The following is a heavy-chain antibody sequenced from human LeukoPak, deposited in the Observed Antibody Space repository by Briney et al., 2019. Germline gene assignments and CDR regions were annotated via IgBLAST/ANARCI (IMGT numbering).Heavy chain of an antibody. D-gene: IGHD5-18*01. V-gene: IGHV5-51*01. J-gene: IGHJ4*02. CDR2: IDPSDSET. CDR3: ARQTAMGRSGDY. CDR1: GYRFTTYW. Sequence: GESLKISCKASGYRFTTYWIGWVRQMSGEGLEWMGIIDPSDSETRYTPSFEGQVTISDDKSLTTAYLQWNSLKASDTALYYCARQTAMGRSGDYWGQGTLVTVSS.